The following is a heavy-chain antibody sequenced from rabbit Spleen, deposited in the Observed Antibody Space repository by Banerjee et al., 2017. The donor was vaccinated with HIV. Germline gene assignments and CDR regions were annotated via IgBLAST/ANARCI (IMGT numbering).Heavy chain of an antibody. J-gene: IGHJ6*01. CDR1: GFSFSSSDY. Sequence: QSLEESGGDLVKPGASLTLTCTASGFSFSSSDYMCWVRQAPGKGLEWIGYIDPVFGITYYANWVNGRFSISRENAQNTLYLQLSSLTAADTATYFCARTPSAADTTYYTHYGMDLWGPGTLVTVS. V-gene: IGHV1S40*01. D-gene: IGHD8-1*01. CDR3: ARTPSAADTTYYTHYGMDL. CDR2: IDPVFGIT.